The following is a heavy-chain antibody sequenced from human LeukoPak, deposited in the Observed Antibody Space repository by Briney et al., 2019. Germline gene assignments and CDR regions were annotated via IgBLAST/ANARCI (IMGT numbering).Heavy chain of an antibody. CDR3: ARVGVEGASCYDY. CDR1: GYTFTGYS. V-gene: IGHV1-2*02. J-gene: IGHJ4*02. D-gene: IGHD2-2*01. Sequence: ASVKDSCKASGYTFTGYSMHWVRQAPGQGLEWMGWINPNSGVTNYAQKFQGRVTMTRDTSISTAYMELSSLRSDDTAVYYCARVGVEGASCYDYWGQGTLVTVSS. CDR2: INPNSGVT.